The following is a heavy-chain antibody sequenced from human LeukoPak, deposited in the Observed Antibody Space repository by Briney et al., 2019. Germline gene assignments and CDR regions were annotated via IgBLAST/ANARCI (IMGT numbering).Heavy chain of an antibody. Sequence: GGSLRLSCAATEFTVSNSYMSWVRQAPGKGLEWVSIIYAGGNTYYADSAKGRFTVSRDNSKNTLYLQMNSLRAEDTAVYYCARTSSYQFDCWGQGTLVTVSS. D-gene: IGHD3-22*01. CDR2: IYAGGNT. J-gene: IGHJ4*02. CDR3: ARTSSYQFDC. V-gene: IGHV3-53*01. CDR1: EFTVSNSY.